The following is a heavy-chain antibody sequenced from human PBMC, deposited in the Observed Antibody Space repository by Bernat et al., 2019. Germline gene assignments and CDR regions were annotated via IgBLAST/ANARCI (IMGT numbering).Heavy chain of an antibody. CDR3: ARRLSSSWDY. V-gene: IGHV3-21*01. CDR1: GFTFSSYS. D-gene: IGHD6-13*01. J-gene: IGHJ4*02. Sequence: EVQLVESGGGLVKPGGSLRLSCAASGFTFSSYSMNWVRQAPGKGLEWVSSISSSSSYIYYADSGKGRFTISRDNAKNSLYLQMNSLRAEDTAVYYCARRLSSSWDYWGQGTLVTVSS. CDR2: ISSSSSYI.